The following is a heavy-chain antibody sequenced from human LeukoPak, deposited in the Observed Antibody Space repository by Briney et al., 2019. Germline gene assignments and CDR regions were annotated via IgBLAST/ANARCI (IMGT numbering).Heavy chain of an antibody. J-gene: IGHJ4*02. CDR1: GFTFSSYW. V-gene: IGHV3-7*03. Sequence: PGGSLRLSCAASGFTFSSYWMSWVRQAPGKGLEWVANIKQDGSEKYYVDSVKGRFTISRDNAKNSLYLQMHSLRAEDTALYHCAREFHRYSGSYVGPFDYWGQGTLVTVSS. CDR3: AREFHRYSGSYVGPFDY. D-gene: IGHD1-26*01. CDR2: IKQDGSEK.